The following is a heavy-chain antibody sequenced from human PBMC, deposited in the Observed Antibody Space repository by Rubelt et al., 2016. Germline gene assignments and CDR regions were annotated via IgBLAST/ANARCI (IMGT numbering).Heavy chain of an antibody. D-gene: IGHD2-15*01. V-gene: IGHV3-15*01. CDR1: GFTFSSSA. Sequence: VWSWGGLIQAGGSLRLSCAASGFTFSSSAMSWVRQAPGKGLEWVGRITAKTEGGTTDYAAPVKGRFTISRDDSKNILYLQMHSLKTEDMGVYFCTTDEGGPRYWGQGTLVTVSS. J-gene: IGHJ4*02. CDR2: ITAKTEGGTT. CDR3: TTDEGGPRY.